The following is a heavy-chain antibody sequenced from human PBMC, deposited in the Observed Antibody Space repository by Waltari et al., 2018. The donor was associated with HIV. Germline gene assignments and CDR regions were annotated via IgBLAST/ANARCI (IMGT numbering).Heavy chain of an antibody. V-gene: IGHV4-39*01. CDR2: IYDSGTA. CDR1: GASISSSSYY. Sequence: QLHLQESGPGLVKPSENLSLTCSVSGASISSSSYYWAWFRQPPGKGLEWIGAIYDSGTAYYNPSVKSRVSASLDASKNELSLKLTSVTAIDTALYYCARLRFHSLYYFDSWGPGILVTVSS. D-gene: IGHD3-16*01. J-gene: IGHJ4*02. CDR3: ARLRFHSLYYFDS.